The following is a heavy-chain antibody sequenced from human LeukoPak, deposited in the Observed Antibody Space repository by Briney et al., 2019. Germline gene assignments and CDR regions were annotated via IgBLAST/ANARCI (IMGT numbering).Heavy chain of an antibody. D-gene: IGHD5-12*01. CDR3: ARGSGYDPSTDY. V-gene: IGHV4-59*01. CDR1: GGSISSYY. Sequence: SETLSLTCTVSGGSISSYYWSWIRQPPGKGLEWIRYIYYSGSTNYNPSLKSRVTISVDTSKNQFSLKLSSVTAADTAVYYCARGSGYDPSTDYWGQGTLVTVSS. CDR2: IYYSGST. J-gene: IGHJ4*02.